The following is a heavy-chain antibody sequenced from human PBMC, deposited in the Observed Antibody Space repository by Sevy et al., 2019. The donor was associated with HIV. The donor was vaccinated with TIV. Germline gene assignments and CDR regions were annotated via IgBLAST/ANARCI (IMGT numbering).Heavy chain of an antibody. D-gene: IGHD6-19*01. V-gene: IGHV4-34*01. CDR2: INHSGST. CDR1: GGSFSGYY. Sequence: SETLSLTCAVYGGSFSGYYWNWIRQPPGKGLEWIGEINHSGSTDSNPSLKSRVTISVDTSKNQFSLKLSSVTAADTAVYYCAGRIAVAAFDYWGQGNLVTVSS. CDR3: AGRIAVAAFDY. J-gene: IGHJ4*02.